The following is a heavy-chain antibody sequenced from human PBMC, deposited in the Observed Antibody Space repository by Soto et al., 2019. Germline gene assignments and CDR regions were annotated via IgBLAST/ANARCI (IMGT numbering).Heavy chain of an antibody. V-gene: IGHV3-33*01. CDR3: ARADDFEDNGLDY. Sequence: QVHLVESGGGVVQSGRPLRLSCAASGFTFSRYGMHWVRQAPGKGLEWVGVIVRDGGQKQYADSVRGRFTISRDNFKNTLYLEMNSVTVEDTAVYYCARADDFEDNGLDYWGQGTLVTVSS. J-gene: IGHJ4*02. D-gene: IGHD1-1*01. CDR2: IVRDGGQK. CDR1: GFTFSRYG.